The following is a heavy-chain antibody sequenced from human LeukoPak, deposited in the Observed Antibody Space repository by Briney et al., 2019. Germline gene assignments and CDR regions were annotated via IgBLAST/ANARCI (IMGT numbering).Heavy chain of an antibody. Sequence: PGGSLRLSCAASGFTFSSYEMNWVRQAPGKGLEWVSSISSSSSYIYYADSVKGRFTISRDNAKNSLYLQMNSLRAEDTAVYYCARDPWGVRGVINWFDPWGQGTLVTVSS. D-gene: IGHD3-10*01. CDR3: ARDPWGVRGVINWFDP. V-gene: IGHV3-21*01. CDR1: GFTFSSYE. J-gene: IGHJ5*02. CDR2: ISSSSSYI.